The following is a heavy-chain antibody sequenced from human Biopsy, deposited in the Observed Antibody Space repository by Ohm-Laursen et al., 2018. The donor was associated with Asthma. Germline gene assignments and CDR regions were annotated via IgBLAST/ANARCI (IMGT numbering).Heavy chain of an antibody. CDR2: ISWNSGNI. V-gene: IGHV3-9*01. CDR1: VFSFDDCA. CDR3: AKSADYYDSADYLDF. Sequence: SLRLSCAASVFSFDDCAMHCVRQAPRKGLEWVSSISWNSGNIDYAVSVKGRFTISRDNAKNSLYLQMQSLRHEDTDFYYCAKSADYYDSADYLDFWGRGTLVNGSS. J-gene: IGHJ4*01. D-gene: IGHD3-22*01.